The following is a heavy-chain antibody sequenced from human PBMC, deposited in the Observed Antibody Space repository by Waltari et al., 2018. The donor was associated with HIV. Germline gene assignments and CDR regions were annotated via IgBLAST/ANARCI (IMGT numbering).Heavy chain of an antibody. CDR2: IWYDGSNK. J-gene: IGHJ6*02. CDR1: GFTFSSYG. CDR3: ARRGVLTYYYTMDV. V-gene: IGHV3-33*01. D-gene: IGHD3-10*01. Sequence: QVQLVESGGGVVQPGRSLRLSCAASGFTFSSYGMHWVRQAPGKGLEWVAVIWYDGSNKYYADSVKGRFSISRDKSKNTLYLQMNSLRAEDTAVYFCARRGVLTYYYTMDVWGQGTTVTVSS.